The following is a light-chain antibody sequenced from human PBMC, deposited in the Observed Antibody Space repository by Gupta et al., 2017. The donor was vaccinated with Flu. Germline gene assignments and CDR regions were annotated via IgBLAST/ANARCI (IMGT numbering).Light chain of an antibody. V-gene: IGLV6-57*01. CDR3: QSFHSSSVGV. CDR1: SGYIGSDF. J-gene: IGLJ3*02. CDR2: EDD. Sequence: NYTLTQPQSLSESPGKTVTITCVRSSGYIGSDFVQWYHQRPGGPLNTVIYEDDQKPSGVSVRLSGSIDSSSNYEYLTIYDLQPEDEGYYDCQSFHSSSVGVFGGGTKLTVL.